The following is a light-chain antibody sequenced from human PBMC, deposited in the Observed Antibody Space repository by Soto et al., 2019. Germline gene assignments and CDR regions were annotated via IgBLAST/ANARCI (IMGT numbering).Light chain of an antibody. CDR1: QGISSW. J-gene: IGKJ4*01. Sequence: DIQMTQSPSSVSASLGDRVTITCRASQGISSWLAWYRQKPGKAPELLIYAASSLQNGVPSRFSASTSGTDFTLTISSVQPEDFATYYCQQTNSFFGLTFGGGTKVEIK. CDR3: QQTNSFFGLT. V-gene: IGKV1-12*01. CDR2: AAS.